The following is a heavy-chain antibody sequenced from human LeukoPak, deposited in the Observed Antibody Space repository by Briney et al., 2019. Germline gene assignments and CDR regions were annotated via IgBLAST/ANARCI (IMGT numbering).Heavy chain of an antibody. CDR3: ARDRAHYYYYGMDV. J-gene: IGHJ6*02. V-gene: IGHV3-66*01. CDR1: GFTVSSNY. D-gene: IGHD3-10*01. CDR2: IYSGGST. Sequence: PGGSLRLSCAASGFTVSSNYMSWVRQAPGKGLEWVSVIYSGGSTYYADSVKGRLTISRDNSKNTLYLQVNSLRAEDTAVYYCARDRAHYYYYGMDVWGQGTTVTVSS.